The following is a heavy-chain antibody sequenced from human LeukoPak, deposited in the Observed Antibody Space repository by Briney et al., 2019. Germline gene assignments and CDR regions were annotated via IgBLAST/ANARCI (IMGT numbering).Heavy chain of an antibody. V-gene: IGHV3-7*01. J-gene: IGHJ3*02. D-gene: IGHD5-18*01. CDR2: IKQDGSEK. CDR3: RGIQLWARTYAFDI. CDR1: GFTFSSYW. Sequence: PGGSLRLSCAASGFTFSSYWMSWVRQAPGKGLEWVANIKQDGSEKYYVDSVKGRFTISRDNAKSSLYLQMNSLRAEDTAAYYCRGIQLWARTYAFDIWGQGTMVTVSS.